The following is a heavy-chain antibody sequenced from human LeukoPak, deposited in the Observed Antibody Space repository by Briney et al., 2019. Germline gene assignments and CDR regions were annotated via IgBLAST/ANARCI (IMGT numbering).Heavy chain of an antibody. J-gene: IGHJ4*02. D-gene: IGHD6-13*01. Sequence: LSLTCTVSGGSISSYYWSWIRQPPGKGLEWVAIIYYDGSKKFYADSVKGRFTISRDNSKNTVYLQMNSLRAEDTAVYYCATDRSLSWFDYWGQGTLVTVSS. CDR2: IYYDGSKK. CDR1: GGSISSYY. V-gene: IGHV3-33*08. CDR3: ATDRSLSWFDY.